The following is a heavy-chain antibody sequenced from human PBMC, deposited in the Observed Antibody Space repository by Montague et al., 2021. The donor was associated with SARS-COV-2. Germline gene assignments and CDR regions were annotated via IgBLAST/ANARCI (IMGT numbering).Heavy chain of an antibody. CDR1: GFTSTTHW. J-gene: IGHJ4*02. V-gene: IGHV3-7*01. CDR2: INEDGSQK. D-gene: IGHD2-21*02. CDR3: TALRRTDPFDY. Sequence: SLSLSFSASGFTSTTHWMNWVRQAPGKGLEWVANINEDGSQKYYIDSVKGRFTISRDNARNSLFLQMTGLRAEDTAVYYCTALRRTDPFDYWGQGNLVTVSS.